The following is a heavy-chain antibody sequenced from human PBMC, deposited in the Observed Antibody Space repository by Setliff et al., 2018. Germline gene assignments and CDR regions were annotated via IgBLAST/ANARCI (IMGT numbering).Heavy chain of an antibody. CDR3: VKDRYCSDASCSPDYFDY. D-gene: IGHD2-15*01. CDR2: IKQDGSEK. CDR1: GFTFSSYW. J-gene: IGHJ4*02. V-gene: IGHV3-7*03. Sequence: PGGSLRLSCAASGFTFSSYWMNWVRQAPGKGLEWVANIKQDGSEKYYVDSVKGRFTISRDNSKNTLYLQMNSLRAEDTAVYYCVKDRYCSDASCSPDYFDYWGQGTLVTVSS.